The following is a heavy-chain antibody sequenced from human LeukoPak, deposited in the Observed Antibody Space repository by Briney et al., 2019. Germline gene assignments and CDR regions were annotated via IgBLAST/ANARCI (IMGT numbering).Heavy chain of an antibody. D-gene: IGHD6-19*01. CDR2: IYYSGST. V-gene: IGHV4-31*03. CDR1: GGSMSSGAYY. CDR3: ARETSGWTKGFDC. Sequence: SETLSLTCIVSGGSMSSGAYYWSWIRQHPGKGLEWIGNIYYSGSTYYNPSLKSRVTISVDTSKNQFSLKLSSVTAADTALYYCARETSGWTKGFDCWGQGTLVTVSS. J-gene: IGHJ4*02.